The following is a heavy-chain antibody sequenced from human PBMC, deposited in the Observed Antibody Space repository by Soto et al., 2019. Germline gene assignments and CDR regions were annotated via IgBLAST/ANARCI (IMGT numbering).Heavy chain of an antibody. CDR2: ITGRGDTT. CDR3: ATIQGYVDY. J-gene: IGHJ4*02. D-gene: IGHD1-1*01. CDR1: RFPFSTSS. V-gene: IGHV3-23*01. Sequence: GFLRVSCAVSRFPFSTSSMCWVLHAPGKGLEWVSAITGRGDTTYYADSVRGRFTISRDNSKNTLFLQMNSLRAKDTAVYQYATIQGYVDYCGQGTLVTVSS.